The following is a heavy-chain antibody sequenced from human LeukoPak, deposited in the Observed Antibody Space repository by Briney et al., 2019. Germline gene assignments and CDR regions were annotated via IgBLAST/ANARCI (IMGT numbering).Heavy chain of an antibody. CDR3: ARAYCSSTSCYTEGWFDP. J-gene: IGHJ5*02. CDR2: FHYSGST. CDR1: GYSIISGYS. Sequence: SETRSLTCTVSGYSIISGYSWEWIRQPPGKGLEWIGGFHYSGSTYYNPSLMSRVTISGDTSKNQFSLRLSSVTAADTAVYYCARAYCSSTSCYTEGWFDPWGQGTLVTVSS. D-gene: IGHD2-2*02. V-gene: IGHV4-38-2*02.